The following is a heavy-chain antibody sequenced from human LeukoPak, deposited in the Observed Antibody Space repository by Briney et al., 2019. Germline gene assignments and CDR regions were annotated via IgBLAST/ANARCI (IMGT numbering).Heavy chain of an antibody. CDR1: GGSISSGGYS. V-gene: IGHV4-30-2*01. CDR3: AREGYDGFH. D-gene: IGHD3-22*01. Sequence: ASQTLSLTCAVSGGSISSGGYSWSWIRQPPGKGLEWIGYIYHSGSTYYNPSLKSRVTISVDRSKNQFSLKLSSVTAADTAVYYCAREGYDGFHWGQGTLVTVSS. J-gene: IGHJ4*02. CDR2: IYHSGST.